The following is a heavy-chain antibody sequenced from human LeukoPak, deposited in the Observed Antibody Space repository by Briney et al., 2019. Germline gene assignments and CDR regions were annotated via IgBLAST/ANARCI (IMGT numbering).Heavy chain of an antibody. CDR2: INHSGST. CDR1: GGSFSGYY. J-gene: IGHJ3*02. V-gene: IGHV4-34*01. Sequence: SETLSLTCAVYGGSFSGYYWSWIRQPPGKGLEWIGEINHSGSTNYNPSLKSRVTISVDTSKNQFSLKLSSVTAADTAVYYCARGPVGSRAFDIWGQGTMVTVSP. CDR3: ARGPVGSRAFDI. D-gene: IGHD1-26*01.